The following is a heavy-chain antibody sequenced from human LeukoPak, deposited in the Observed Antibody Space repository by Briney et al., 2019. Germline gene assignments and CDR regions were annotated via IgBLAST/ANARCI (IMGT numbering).Heavy chain of an antibody. Sequence: GGSLRLSCAASGFTFSSYAIHWVRQAPGKGLEWVAVTSYDGGNKYYGDSVKGRFTISRDNSKNTLYLQMNSLRAEDTAVYYCAKDPMRGSGSYMEYYYYYYGMDVWGQGTMVTVSS. CDR1: GFTFSSYA. CDR3: AKDPMRGSGSYMEYYYYYYGMDV. D-gene: IGHD3-10*01. V-gene: IGHV3-30*04. CDR2: TSYDGGNK. J-gene: IGHJ6*02.